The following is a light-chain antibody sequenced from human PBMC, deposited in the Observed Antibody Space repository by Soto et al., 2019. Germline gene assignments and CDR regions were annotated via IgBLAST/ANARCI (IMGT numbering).Light chain of an antibody. CDR3: QQYDSSPT. J-gene: IGKJ1*01. CDR1: QSVSSSY. V-gene: IGKV3-20*01. CDR2: GAS. Sequence: EIVLTQSPGTLSLSPGARDPLSCRASQSVSSSYLAWYQQNPGQAPRLLIYGASTRATGIPDRFSGSGSGTDFTLTISRLEPEDFAVYHCQQYDSSPTFGQGTKVDIK.